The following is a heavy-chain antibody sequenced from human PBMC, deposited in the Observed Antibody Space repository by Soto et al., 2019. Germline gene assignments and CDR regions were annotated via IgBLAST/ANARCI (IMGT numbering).Heavy chain of an antibody. J-gene: IGHJ4*02. CDR2: ISAYNGNT. D-gene: IGHD6-19*01. Sequence: GASVKVSCKASGYTFTSYGISWVRQAPGQGLEGMGWISAYNGNTNYAQKLQGRVTMTTDTSTSTAYMELRSLRSDDTAVYYCARALGPYSSGWYTVVYWGQGTLVTVSS. CDR3: ARALGPYSSGWYTVVY. V-gene: IGHV1-18*01. CDR1: GYTFTSYG.